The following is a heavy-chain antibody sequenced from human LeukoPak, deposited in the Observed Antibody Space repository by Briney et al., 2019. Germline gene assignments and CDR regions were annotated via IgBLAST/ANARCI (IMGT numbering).Heavy chain of an antibody. CDR1: GLTSSDYY. Sequence: PGGSLRLSCAVSGLTSSDYYMSWTRQAPGKGPELVSYISPSGSSIFYVDSVKGRFTISRDNAKNSLYLQMNSLRAEDTAVYYCAKSRRLYGDFIDYWGQGTLVTVSS. CDR2: ISPSGSSI. D-gene: IGHD4-17*01. V-gene: IGHV3-11*01. J-gene: IGHJ4*02. CDR3: AKSRRLYGDFIDY.